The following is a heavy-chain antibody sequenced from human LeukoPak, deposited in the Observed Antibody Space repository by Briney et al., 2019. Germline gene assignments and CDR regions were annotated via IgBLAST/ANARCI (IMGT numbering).Heavy chain of an antibody. CDR1: GFTVSSNY. CDR3: ASPSGSRGVFLDY. V-gene: IGHV3-53*01. CDR2: IYSGGST. D-gene: IGHD3-10*01. J-gene: IGHJ4*02. Sequence: PGGALRLSCAASGFTVSSNYMSWVRQAPGKGLERVSIIYSGGSTSYADSVKGRFTISRDNSKNTLYLQMNSLRAEDTAVYYFASPSGSRGVFLDYWGQGTLVTVSS.